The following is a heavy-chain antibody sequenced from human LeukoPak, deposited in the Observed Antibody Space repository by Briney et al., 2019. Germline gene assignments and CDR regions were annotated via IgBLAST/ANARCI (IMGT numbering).Heavy chain of an antibody. CDR3: AREVVCSSTSCLAFDY. CDR2: IFYSGTS. D-gene: IGHD2-2*01. Sequence: SETLSLTCTVSGGSISSSSYYWGWIRQPPGKGLEWIGSIFYSGTSYYNSSLKSRVTISVDTSKNQFSLKLSSVTAADTAVYYCAREVVCSSTSCLAFDYWGQGTLVTVSS. CDR1: GGSISSSSYY. V-gene: IGHV4-39*07. J-gene: IGHJ4*02.